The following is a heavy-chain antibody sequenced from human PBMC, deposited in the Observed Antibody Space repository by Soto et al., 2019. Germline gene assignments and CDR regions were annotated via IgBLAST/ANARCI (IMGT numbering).Heavy chain of an antibody. J-gene: IGHJ4*02. CDR1: GFTFGRYA. CDR2: INDNGDLR. Sequence: PGGSLRLSCVASGFTFGRYAMSWVRRAPGKGLEWVSTINDNGDLRYYADSVRSRFTISRDNSKNTLYLQLDNLRAEDTARYPCAKAFGDWYPFEKWGLGAMATVSS. V-gene: IGHV3-23*01. D-gene: IGHD2-21*02. CDR3: AKAFGDWYPFEK.